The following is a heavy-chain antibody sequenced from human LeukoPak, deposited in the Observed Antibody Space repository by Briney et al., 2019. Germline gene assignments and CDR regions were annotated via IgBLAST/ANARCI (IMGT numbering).Heavy chain of an antibody. J-gene: IGHJ3*01. Sequence: PSQTLSLTCTVSGGSISSGDYYWTWIRQPPWKGLEWIAYIYYTGSTYYNPSLKSRVTISVDTSKNQFSLKMTSLTAADTAVYYCARDNYDSSGYYEHALDLWGQGTMVTVSS. V-gene: IGHV4-30-4*01. D-gene: IGHD3-22*01. CDR3: ARDNYDSSGYYEHALDL. CDR1: GGSISSGDYY. CDR2: IYYTGST.